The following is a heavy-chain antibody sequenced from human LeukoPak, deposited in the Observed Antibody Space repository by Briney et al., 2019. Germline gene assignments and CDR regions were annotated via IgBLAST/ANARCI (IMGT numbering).Heavy chain of an antibody. CDR2: IRYDGSNK. CDR3: AKDRPTIAAAGTAIDY. Sequence: GGSLRLSCAASGFTFSSYGMHWVRQAPGKGLEWVAFIRYDGSNKYYVDSVKGRFTISRDNSKNTLYLQMNSLRAEDTAVYYCAKDRPTIAAAGTAIDYWGQGTLVTVSS. J-gene: IGHJ4*02. D-gene: IGHD6-13*01. V-gene: IGHV3-30*02. CDR1: GFTFSSYG.